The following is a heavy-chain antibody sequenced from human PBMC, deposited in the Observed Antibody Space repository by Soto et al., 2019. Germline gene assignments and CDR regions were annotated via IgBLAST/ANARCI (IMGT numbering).Heavy chain of an antibody. CDR3: ARGGAARNLDS. J-gene: IGHJ5*01. CDR1: GYTFTNFA. V-gene: IGHV1-18*01. CDR2: VSANNGFT. D-gene: IGHD6-6*01. Sequence: VGSVKVSCKTSGYTFTNFALSWVRQAPGQGLEWIGFVSANNGFTHFAQKFQGRVSVKTDTSTSTVYLDLRSLSSDDTAVYYCARGGAARNLDSWGQGTPVTVSS.